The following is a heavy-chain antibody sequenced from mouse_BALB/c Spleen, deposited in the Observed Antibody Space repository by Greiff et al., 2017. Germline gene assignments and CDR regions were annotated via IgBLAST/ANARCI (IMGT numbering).Heavy chain of an antibody. CDR2: ISSGGSYT. Sequence: EVQRVESGGGLVKPGGSLKLSCAASGFTFSSYTMSWVRQTPEKRLEWDATISSGGSYTYYPDSVKGRFTISRDNAKNTLYLQMSSLKSEDTAMYYCARAGLAYWGQGTLVTVSA. CDR1: GFTFSSYT. CDR3: ARAGLAY. J-gene: IGHJ3*01. V-gene: IGHV5-6-4*01.